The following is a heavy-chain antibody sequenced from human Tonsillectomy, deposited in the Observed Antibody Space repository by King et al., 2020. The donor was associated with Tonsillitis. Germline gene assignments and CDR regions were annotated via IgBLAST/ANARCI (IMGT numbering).Heavy chain of an antibody. CDR3: ARPDYYVSSGRIDY. J-gene: IGHJ4*02. V-gene: IGHV4-39*01. CDR2: IYYSGST. CDR1: GGSISSSYYY. D-gene: IGHD3-22*01. Sequence: QLQESGPGLVKPSETLSLTCTVSGGSISSSYYYWGWIRQPPGKGPEWIGSIYYSGSTYYNPSLKSRVTISVDTSKNQFSLKMSSVTAADTAVYYCARPDYYVSSGRIDYWGQGTLVTVSS.